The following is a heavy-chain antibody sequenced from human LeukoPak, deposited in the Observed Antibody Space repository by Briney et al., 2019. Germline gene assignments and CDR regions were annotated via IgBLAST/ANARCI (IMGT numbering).Heavy chain of an antibody. D-gene: IGHD2-15*01. CDR1: GFTFGDYA. J-gene: IGHJ5*02. Sequence: GGSLGLSCTASGFTFGDYAMSWFRQAPGKGLEWVGFIRSKAYGGTTEYAASVKGRFTISRDDSKSIAYLQMNSLKTEDTAVYYCTRAGIVVVVAATQFDPWGQGTLVTVSS. CDR3: TRAGIVVVVAATQFDP. V-gene: IGHV3-49*03. CDR2: IRSKAYGGTT.